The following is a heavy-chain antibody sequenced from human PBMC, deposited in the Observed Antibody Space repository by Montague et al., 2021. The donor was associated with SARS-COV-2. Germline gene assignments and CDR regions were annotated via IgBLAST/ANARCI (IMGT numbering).Heavy chain of an antibody. CDR2: VNQSGTT. CDR3: ATLPSSITIFGVVQGYYFDD. D-gene: IGHD3-3*01. CDR1: GGSFSNYY. J-gene: IGHJ4*02. V-gene: IGHV4-34*01. Sequence: SETLSLTCAISGGSFSNYYWSWIRQPPGKGLEWIGEVNQSGTTIYNPSVKSGVTISVDTSKNQFSLKLSSVTAAGTAVYYCATLPSSITIFGVVQGYYFDDWGQGTLVTVSS.